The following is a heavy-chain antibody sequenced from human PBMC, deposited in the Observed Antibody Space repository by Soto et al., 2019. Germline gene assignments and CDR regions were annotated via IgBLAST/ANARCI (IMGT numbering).Heavy chain of an antibody. CDR3: ARSIVVVTALDY. V-gene: IGHV1-3*05. Sequence: QVQLVQSGAEEKKPGASVKVSCKASGDTFTSYAMHWVRQAPGQRLEWMGWINAGNGNTKYSQKFQGRVTITRDTSASTAYMELSSLRSEDTAVYSCARSIVVVTALDYWGQGTLVTVSS. CDR1: GDTFTSYA. D-gene: IGHD2-21*02. J-gene: IGHJ4*02. CDR2: INAGNGNT.